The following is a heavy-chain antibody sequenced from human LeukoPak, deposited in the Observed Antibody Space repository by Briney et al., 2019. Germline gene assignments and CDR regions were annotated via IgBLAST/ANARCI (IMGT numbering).Heavy chain of an antibody. V-gene: IGHV4-39*07. CDR2: MYYSGDT. D-gene: IGHD1-1*01. J-gene: IGHJ4*02. CDR1: GDSINSGSYY. Sequence: VKPSETLSLTCTVSGDSINSGSYYWGWIRQPPGEGLEWIGSMYYSGDTYYNPSLESRLTISVDTSKNQFSLKLSSVTAADTAVYYCARGGDWNDPLPSYCDQGTLVTVSS. CDR3: ARGGDWNDPLPSY.